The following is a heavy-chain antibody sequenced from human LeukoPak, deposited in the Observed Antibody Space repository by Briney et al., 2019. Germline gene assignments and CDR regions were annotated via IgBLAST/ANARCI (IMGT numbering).Heavy chain of an antibody. CDR2: IYYSGST. V-gene: IGHV4-39*01. CDR1: GGSISSSSCY. J-gene: IGHJ4*02. D-gene: IGHD1-26*01. Sequence: SETLSLTCTVSGGSISSSSCYWGWIRQPPGKGLEWIGSIYYSGSTYYNPSLKSRVTISVDTSKNQFSLKLSSVTAADTAVYYCARHEYSGSYYPFDYWGQGTLVTVSS. CDR3: ARHEYSGSYYPFDY.